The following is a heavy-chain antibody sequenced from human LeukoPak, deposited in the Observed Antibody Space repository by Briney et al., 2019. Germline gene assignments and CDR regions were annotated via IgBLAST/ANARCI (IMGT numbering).Heavy chain of an antibody. CDR3: ARDRGYTRTNSGGYPVFDL. Sequence: GGSLRLSCGAFGFSFDDFAIHWVRQVPGKGLEWVSGISWNSGSIGYADSVKGRFTISRDNVKNSLYLQMDNLRAEDTAVYYCARDRGYTRTNSGGYPVFDLWGQGTLVTVSS. D-gene: IGHD3-22*01. J-gene: IGHJ4*02. CDR1: GFSFDDFA. V-gene: IGHV3-9*01. CDR2: ISWNSGSI.